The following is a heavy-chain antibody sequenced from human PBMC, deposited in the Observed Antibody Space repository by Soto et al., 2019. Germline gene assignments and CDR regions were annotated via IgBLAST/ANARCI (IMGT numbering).Heavy chain of an antibody. Sequence: ASVKVSCKASGYTFTSYCISWVLQAPGQGLEWMGWISAYNGNTNYAQKLQGRVTMTTDTSTSTAYMELGSLRSDDTAVYYCARFEPSGWYEIHGDYWGQGTLVTVSS. CDR2: ISAYNGNT. D-gene: IGHD6-19*01. CDR3: ARFEPSGWYEIHGDY. CDR1: GYTFTSYC. J-gene: IGHJ4*02. V-gene: IGHV1-18*04.